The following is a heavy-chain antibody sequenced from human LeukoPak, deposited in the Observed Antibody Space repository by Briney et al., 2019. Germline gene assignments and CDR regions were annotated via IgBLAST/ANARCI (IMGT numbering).Heavy chain of an antibody. Sequence: PGGSLRLSCAASGFTFSLYGMSWVRQAPGKGLEWLSALSGSGGTTYYSDSVKGRFTISRDNSKNTLYLHMNSLRVEDTAVYYCTKGVGRIPIFGVVYWGQGTLVTVSS. V-gene: IGHV3-23*01. D-gene: IGHD3-3*01. CDR1: GFTFSLYG. J-gene: IGHJ4*02. CDR2: LSGSGGTT. CDR3: TKGVGRIPIFGVVY.